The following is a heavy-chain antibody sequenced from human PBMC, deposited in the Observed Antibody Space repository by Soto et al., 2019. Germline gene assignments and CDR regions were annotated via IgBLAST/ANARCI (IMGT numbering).Heavy chain of an antibody. J-gene: IGHJ6*02. V-gene: IGHV4-39*01. CDR1: GGSISSGGYY. CDR3: ARHNGPLYVGYYYDMDV. D-gene: IGHD3-16*01. Sequence: SETLSLTCTVSGGSISSGGYYWTWIRQHPGKGLEWIGSIYYSGYTYYNPSLKSRVTISVDTSKNQFSLKLSSVTAADTAVYYCARHNGPLYVGYYYDMDVWGQGTTVTVSS. CDR2: IYYSGYT.